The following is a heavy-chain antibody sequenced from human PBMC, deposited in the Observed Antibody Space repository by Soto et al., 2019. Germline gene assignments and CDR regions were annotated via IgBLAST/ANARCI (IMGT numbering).Heavy chain of an antibody. V-gene: IGHV3-7*03. CDR1: GFIFSMYS. J-gene: IGHJ6*02. CDR3: ARDHLILPAHDFFYGSDV. D-gene: IGHD2-21*02. CDR2: IPQDGVDG. Sequence: GGSLRLSCEVSGFIFSMYSMSWVRQTPGKGLEWVAKIPQDGVDGHYADAVKGRFTISRDNGKNSLYLQMNNLRAEDTAVYYCARDHLILPAHDFFYGSDVWGRGATVTVSS.